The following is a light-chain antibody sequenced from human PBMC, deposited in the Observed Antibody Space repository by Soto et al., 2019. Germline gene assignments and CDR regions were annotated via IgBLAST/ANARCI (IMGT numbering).Light chain of an antibody. J-gene: IGKJ2*01. Sequence: EVVLTQSPATLSLSPGERATLSCRASQTVNVNLAWHQQKPGQAPRLLIYGAPTRAAGVPARFTGSGSGTEFTLPISSLQSDDFAVYYCQQYNHWPPYTFGQGTKLEIK. V-gene: IGKV3-15*01. CDR2: GAP. CDR3: QQYNHWPPYT. CDR1: QTVNVN.